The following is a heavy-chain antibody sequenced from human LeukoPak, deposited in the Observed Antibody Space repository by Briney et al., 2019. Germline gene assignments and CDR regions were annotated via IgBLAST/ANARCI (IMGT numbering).Heavy chain of an antibody. CDR1: GYTFSGYF. Sequence: ASVKVSCKASGYTFSGYFMHWVRQAPGQGLEWMGWTSPNSGGTNYAQKFQGRFTMTRDTSITTAYMELSRLRSDDTAMYYCARGIYSYATPFDYWGQGTLVTVSS. CDR2: TSPNSGGT. D-gene: IGHD2-15*01. J-gene: IGHJ4*02. V-gene: IGHV1-2*02. CDR3: ARGIYSYATPFDY.